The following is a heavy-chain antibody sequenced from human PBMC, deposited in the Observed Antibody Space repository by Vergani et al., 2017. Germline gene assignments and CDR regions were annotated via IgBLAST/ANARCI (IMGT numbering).Heavy chain of an antibody. CDR3: ARLWEYGDYLRD. D-gene: IGHD4-17*01. J-gene: IGHJ4*02. CDR1: GGSFSGYY. Sequence: QVQLQQWGAGLLKPSETLSLTCAVYGGSFSGYYWSWIRQPPGKGLEWIGEINHSGSTNYNPSLKSRVTISVDTSKNQFSLKLISVTAADTAVYYWARLWEYGDYLRDWGQGTLVTVSS. CDR2: INHSGST. V-gene: IGHV4-34*01.